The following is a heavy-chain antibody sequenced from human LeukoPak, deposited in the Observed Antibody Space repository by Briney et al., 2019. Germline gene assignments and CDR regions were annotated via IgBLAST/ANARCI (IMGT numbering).Heavy chain of an antibody. CDR1: GFTFNRCW. Sequence: GGSLRLSCVVSGFTFNRCWMNWVRQAPGKGLEWVAHINPDGRDTYYVDSVKGRFTISRDNAQNSMYLQMNSLRAEDTAVYYCARVGSDSSGDFDYWGQGTLVTVSS. D-gene: IGHD3-22*01. J-gene: IGHJ4*02. CDR2: INPDGRDT. CDR3: ARVGSDSSGDFDY. V-gene: IGHV3-7*03.